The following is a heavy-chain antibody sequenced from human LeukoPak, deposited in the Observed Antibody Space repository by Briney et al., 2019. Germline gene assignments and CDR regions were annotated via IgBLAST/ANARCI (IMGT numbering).Heavy chain of an antibody. CDR3: AKDHYWSINY. D-gene: IGHD3-3*01. Sequence: GGSLRLSCAASGFTFSSYGMHWVRQAPGKGLEWVAVIWYDGSNKYYADSVKGRFTISRDIAKNTLYLQMNSLRAEDTGVYYCAKDHYWSINYWGRGTLVTVSS. V-gene: IGHV3-33*03. J-gene: IGHJ4*02. CDR2: IWYDGSNK. CDR1: GFTFSSYG.